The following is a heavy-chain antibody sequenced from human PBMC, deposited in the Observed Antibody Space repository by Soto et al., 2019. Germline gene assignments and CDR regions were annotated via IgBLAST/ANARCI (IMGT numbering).Heavy chain of an antibody. CDR1: GYNFFCLF. J-gene: IGHJ4*02. Sequence: ASVKVSSQASGYNFFCLFIHWVRQAPGQGPEWLGWINSNSGGTTYAEKFQGRVTMSRDASPREVYLGLCGLSSDDTAVYFCAQNTPPLHSQSFDHWGQGTLVTVSS. CDR2: INSNSGGT. D-gene: IGHD2-2*02. CDR3: AQNTPPLHSQSFDH. V-gene: IGHV1-2*02.